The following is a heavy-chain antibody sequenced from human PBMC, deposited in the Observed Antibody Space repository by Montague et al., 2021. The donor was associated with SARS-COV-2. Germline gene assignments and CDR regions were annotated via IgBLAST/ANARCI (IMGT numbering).Heavy chain of an antibody. Sequence: SLRLSCAASGFTFGSYSMYWVRQAPGKGLEWVAVISSDGINKYFPDSVRGRFTISRDNSNNTVFLQMSSLRPEDTAVYYCARPGVQNNGWYLSYFEYWGQGSLVTVST. CDR2: ISSDGINK. D-gene: IGHD6-19*01. CDR3: ARPGVQNNGWYLSYFEY. J-gene: IGHJ4*02. CDR1: GFTFGSYS. V-gene: IGHV3-30*04.